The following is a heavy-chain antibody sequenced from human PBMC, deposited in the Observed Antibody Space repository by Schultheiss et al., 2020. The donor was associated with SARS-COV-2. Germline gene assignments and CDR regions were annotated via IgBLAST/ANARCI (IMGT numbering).Heavy chain of an antibody. D-gene: IGHD6-13*01. V-gene: IGHV3-15*01. CDR2: IKSKTDGGTT. CDR1: GFTFSNAW. Sequence: GESLKISCAASGFTFSNAWMSWVRQAPGKGLEWVGRIKSKTDGGTTDYAAPVKGRFTISRDDSKNTLYLQMNSLRAEDTAVYYCARPEGWQQLAYAFDIWGQGTMVTVSS. CDR3: ARPEGWQQLAYAFDI. J-gene: IGHJ3*02.